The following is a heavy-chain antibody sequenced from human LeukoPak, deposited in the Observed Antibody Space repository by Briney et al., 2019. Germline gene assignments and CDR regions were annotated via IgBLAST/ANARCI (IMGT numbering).Heavy chain of an antibody. V-gene: IGHV1-2*02. CDR2: INPNSGGT. CDR3: ARDSYSGYCSGGSCYSNWFDP. Sequence: GASVKVSCKASGYTFTGYYMHWVRQAPGQGLEWMGWINPNSGGTNYAQKFQGRVTMTRDTFISTAYMELSRLRSDDTAVYYGARDSYSGYCSGGSCYSNWFDPWGQGTLVTVSS. CDR1: GYTFTGYY. D-gene: IGHD2-15*01. J-gene: IGHJ5*02.